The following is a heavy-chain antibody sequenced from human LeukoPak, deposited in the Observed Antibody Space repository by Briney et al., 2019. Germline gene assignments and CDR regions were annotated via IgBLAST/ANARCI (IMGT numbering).Heavy chain of an antibody. CDR2: ISPYNGNT. CDR3: ATTKRPWYSSGSWPPPTHSPFDY. D-gene: IGHD6-19*01. J-gene: IGHJ4*02. Sequence: RASVKVSCKASGYTFTSNAITWVRQAPGQGLEWMGWISPYNGNTNSAQRLQGRVTMTTDTSTNTAYMELRSLTSDDTAVYFCATTKRPWYSSGSWPPPTHSPFDYWGQGTLVTVSS. V-gene: IGHV1-18*01. CDR1: GYTFTSNA.